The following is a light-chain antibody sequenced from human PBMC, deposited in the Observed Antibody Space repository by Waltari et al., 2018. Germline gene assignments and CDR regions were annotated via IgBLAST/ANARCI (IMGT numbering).Light chain of an antibody. CDR1: QGISNY. J-gene: IGKJ3*01. CDR2: AAS. CDR3: QKYDSVPFT. V-gene: IGKV1-27*01. Sequence: DIQMTQSPSSLSASVGDRVTITCRASQGISNYLAWYQQPPGKVPKLLIYAASTLQSGAPSRCRGSGSGTDFTITISSLQPEDVATYYCQKYDSVPFTFGPGTKVDI.